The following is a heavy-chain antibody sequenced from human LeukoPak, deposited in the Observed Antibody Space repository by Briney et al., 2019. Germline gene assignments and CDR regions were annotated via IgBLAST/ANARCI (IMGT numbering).Heavy chain of an antibody. Sequence: SETLSLTCAVSGGSISGGGYSWSWIRQPPGKGLEWIGYIYHSGSTYYNPSLKSRVTISVDRSKNQFSLKLSSVTAADTAVYYCARMGGGYAFDIWGQGTMVTVSS. D-gene: IGHD1-26*01. CDR2: IYHSGST. CDR3: ARMGGGYAFDI. V-gene: IGHV4-30-2*01. CDR1: GGSISGGGYS. J-gene: IGHJ3*02.